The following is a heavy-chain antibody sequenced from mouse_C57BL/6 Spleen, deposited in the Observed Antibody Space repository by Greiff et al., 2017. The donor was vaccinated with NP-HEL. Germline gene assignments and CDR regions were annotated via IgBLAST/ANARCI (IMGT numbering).Heavy chain of an antibody. Sequence: EVQLQQSGPELVKPGASVKMSCKASGYTFTDYNMHWVKQSHGKSLEWIGYINPNNGGTSYNQKFKGKATLTVNKSSSTAYMELRSLTSEDSAVYYCARNYDYAWYVDVWGTGTTVTVSS. J-gene: IGHJ1*03. D-gene: IGHD2-4*01. CDR1: GYTFTDYN. CDR2: INPNNGGT. CDR3: ARNYDYAWYVDV. V-gene: IGHV1-22*01.